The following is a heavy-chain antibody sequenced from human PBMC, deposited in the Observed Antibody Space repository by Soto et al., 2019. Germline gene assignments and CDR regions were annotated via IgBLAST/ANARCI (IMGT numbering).Heavy chain of an antibody. V-gene: IGHV3-11*01. CDR3: ARDSIAVAATDAFDI. Sequence: GGSLRLSCAASGFTFSDYYMSWIRQAPGKGLEWVSYISSSGSTIYYADSVKGRFTISRDNAKNSLYLQMNSLRAEETAVYYCARDSIAVAATDAFDIWGQGTMVTVSS. J-gene: IGHJ3*02. D-gene: IGHD6-19*01. CDR1: GFTFSDYY. CDR2: ISSSGSTI.